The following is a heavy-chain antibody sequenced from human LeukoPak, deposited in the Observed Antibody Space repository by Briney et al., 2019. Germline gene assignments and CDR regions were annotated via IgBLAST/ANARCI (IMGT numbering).Heavy chain of an antibody. Sequence: PGGSLRLSCAASGFTFSRYDMHWVRQATGKGLEWVSGIDTAGDTYYPGSVKGRFTISRENAKNSLYLQMNSLRAGDTAVYYCARVLTVRSGGYDAFDVWGQGTMVIVSS. D-gene: IGHD6-25*01. V-gene: IGHV3-13*01. CDR1: GFTFSRYD. CDR2: IDTAGDT. J-gene: IGHJ3*01. CDR3: ARVLTVRSGGYDAFDV.